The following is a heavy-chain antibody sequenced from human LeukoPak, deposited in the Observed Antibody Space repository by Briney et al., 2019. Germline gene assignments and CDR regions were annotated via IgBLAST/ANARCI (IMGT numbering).Heavy chain of an antibody. D-gene: IGHD2-2*01. Sequence: SQTLSLTCAISGDSVSSNSVAWNWIRQSPSRGLEWLGRTYYRSKWYNDYAVSVKSRITINPDTSKNQFSLQLNSVTPEDTAVYYCAREIVVVPAAMVGLDPWGQGTLVTISS. V-gene: IGHV6-1*01. CDR3: AREIVVVPAAMVGLDP. J-gene: IGHJ5*02. CDR2: TYYRSKWYN. CDR1: GDSVSSNSVA.